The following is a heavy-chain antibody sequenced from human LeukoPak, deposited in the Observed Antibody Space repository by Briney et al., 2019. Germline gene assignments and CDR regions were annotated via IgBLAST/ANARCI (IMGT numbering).Heavy chain of an antibody. J-gene: IGHJ6*03. V-gene: IGHV4-59*01. CDR1: GGSISSYY. CDR3: ARSSEGRYYYDSSGFSYYYYYMDV. Sequence: SETLSLTCTVSGGSISSYYWSWIRQPPGKGLEWIGYIYYSGSTNYNPSLKSRVTISVDTSKNQFSLKLSSVTAADTAVYYCARSSEGRYYYDSSGFSYYYYYMDVWGKGATVTISS. CDR2: IYYSGST. D-gene: IGHD3-22*01.